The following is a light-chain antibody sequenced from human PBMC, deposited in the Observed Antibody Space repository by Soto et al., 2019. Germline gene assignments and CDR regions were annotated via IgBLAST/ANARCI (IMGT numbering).Light chain of an antibody. CDR3: QHYGNSLWT. V-gene: IGKV3-20*01. CDR1: ESVSSSF. CDR2: RTS. J-gene: IGKJ1*01. Sequence: EVVLTQSTGTLSLSPGERATLSCRASESVSSSFLTWYQQKPGQAPRLLIYRTSNRVTGIPDRFSGSGSGTDFTLTISRLEPEDFAVYFCQHYGNSLWTFGQGTKVESK.